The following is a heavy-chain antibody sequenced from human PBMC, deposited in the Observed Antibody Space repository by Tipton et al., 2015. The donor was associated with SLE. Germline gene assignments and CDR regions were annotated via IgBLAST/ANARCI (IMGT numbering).Heavy chain of an antibody. CDR1: GASISSSTHY. J-gene: IGHJ3*02. CDR3: ARDKPYDI. Sequence: GLVKPSETLSLTCSVSGASISSSTHYWGWIRQSPGKGLEWIGSFYYTANTYFNPSLRSRVTISVDTSKNQFSLKLTSVTAADTAVYYCARDKPYDIWGQGTMVTVSS. CDR2: FYYTANT. V-gene: IGHV4-39*07.